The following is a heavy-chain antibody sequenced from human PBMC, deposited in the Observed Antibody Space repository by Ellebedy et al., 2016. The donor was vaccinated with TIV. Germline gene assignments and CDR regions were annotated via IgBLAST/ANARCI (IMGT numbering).Heavy chain of an antibody. CDR2: ISNDGSKT. V-gene: IGHV3-30*03. Sequence: GGSLRLSCAASGFMFSSYVMHWVRQAPGKGLEWVALISNDGSKTFYADSVKGRSTISRDNPKNTLYLQMNSLISEDTAVYYCFPRGDSRGYHHWPTDIWGRGTLVTVSS. CDR1: GFMFSSYV. D-gene: IGHD3-22*01. J-gene: IGHJ3*02. CDR3: FPRGDSRGYHHWPTDI.